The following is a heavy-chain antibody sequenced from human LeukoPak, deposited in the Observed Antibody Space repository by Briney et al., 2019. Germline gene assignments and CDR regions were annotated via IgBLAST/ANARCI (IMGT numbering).Heavy chain of an antibody. V-gene: IGHV3-30*02. CDR1: GFTFSSYG. Sequence: GGSLRLSCAASGFTFSSYGMHWVRQAPGKGLEWVAFIRYDGSNKYYADSVKGRFTISRDNSKNTLYLQMNSLRAEDTAVYYCAKDFAAAGDYYYMDVWGKGTTVTISS. J-gene: IGHJ6*03. CDR3: AKDFAAAGDYYYMDV. D-gene: IGHD6-13*01. CDR2: IRYDGSNK.